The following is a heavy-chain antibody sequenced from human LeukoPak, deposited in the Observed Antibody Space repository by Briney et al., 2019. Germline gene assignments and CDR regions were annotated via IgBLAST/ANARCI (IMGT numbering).Heavy chain of an antibody. J-gene: IGHJ6*03. V-gene: IGHV4-61*02. D-gene: IGHD4-17*01. CDR3: ARDIYATVTRGYYYYYMDV. CDR2: IYTSGST. CDR1: GGSISSGSYY. Sequence: SETLSLTCTVSGGSISSGSYYWSWIRQPAGKGLEWIGRIYTSGSTNYNPSLKSRVTISADTSKNQFSLKLSSVTAADTAVYYCARDIYATVTRGYYYYYMDVWGKGTTVTISS.